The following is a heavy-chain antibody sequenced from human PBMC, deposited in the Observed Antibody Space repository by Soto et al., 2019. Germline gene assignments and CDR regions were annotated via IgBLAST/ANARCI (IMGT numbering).Heavy chain of an antibody. J-gene: IGHJ4*02. V-gene: IGHV3-74*01. D-gene: IGHD4-17*01. CDR2: INTAGTTT. CDR1: GFSFSTYW. CDR3: ARGGGDYGDYLDY. Sequence: ELQLVESGGGLVQPGGSLRLSCVASGFSFSTYWMHWVRQAPGKGLVWVSRINTAGTTTPYADSVTGRFTISRDNAKNTLYLQMNRLRAEDPDVYYCARGGGDYGDYLDYWGQGALVTVSS.